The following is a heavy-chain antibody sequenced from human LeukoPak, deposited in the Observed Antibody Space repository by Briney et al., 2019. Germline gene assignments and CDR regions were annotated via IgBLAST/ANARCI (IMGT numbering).Heavy chain of an antibody. CDR2: IYHSGST. CDR3: AREVDGLSRHFDY. Sequence: SETLSLTCAVSGYSISSGYYWGWIRPPPGKGLEWIGSIYHSGSTNYSPSLKSRVTILVDTSKKQFSLKLSSVTATDTAVYYCAREVDGLSRHFDYWGQGTLVTVSS. J-gene: IGHJ4*02. D-gene: IGHD6-19*01. V-gene: IGHV4-38-2*02. CDR1: GYSISSGYY.